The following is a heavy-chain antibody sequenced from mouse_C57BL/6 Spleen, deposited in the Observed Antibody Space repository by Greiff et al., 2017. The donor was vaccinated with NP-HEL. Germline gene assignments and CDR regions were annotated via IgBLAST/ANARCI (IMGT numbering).Heavy chain of an antibody. V-gene: IGHV3-6*01. Sequence: DVKLQESGPGLVKPSQSLSLTCSVTGYSITSGYYWNWIRQFPGNNLEWMGYISYDGSNNYNPSLKNRISITRDTSKNQFFLKLNSVTTEDTATYYCAISLLPYVDYWGQGTTLTVSS. CDR3: AISLLPYVDY. CDR2: ISYDGSN. D-gene: IGHD1-1*01. J-gene: IGHJ2*01. CDR1: GYSITSGYY.